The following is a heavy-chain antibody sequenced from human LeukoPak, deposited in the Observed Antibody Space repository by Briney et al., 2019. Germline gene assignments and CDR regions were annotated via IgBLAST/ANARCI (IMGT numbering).Heavy chain of an antibody. D-gene: IGHD3-22*01. Sequence: GGSLRLSCAPSGFTFSSYTIHWVRQAPGKGLEWVAVISYDGSNKYYADSVKGRFTISRDNSKNTLYLQINNLRAEDTAVYYCAREGPLLGLGSHSSGYFDYWGQGTLVTVSS. V-gene: IGHV3-30*04. J-gene: IGHJ4*02. CDR1: GFTFSSYT. CDR3: AREGPLLGLGSHSSGYFDY. CDR2: ISYDGSNK.